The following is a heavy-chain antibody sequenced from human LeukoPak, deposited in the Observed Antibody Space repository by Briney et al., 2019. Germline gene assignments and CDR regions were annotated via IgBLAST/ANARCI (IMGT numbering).Heavy chain of an antibody. CDR2: IYSDGST. CDR1: GFTVSNNY. J-gene: IGHJ4*02. Sequence: GGSLRLSCAASGFTVSNNYMSWVRQAPGKGLEWVSLIYSDGSTSYADSVKGRFTTSRDNSKNTLYLQMNSLRAEDTAVYYCARGGGFSYGLAYWGQGILVTVSS. D-gene: IGHD5-18*01. CDR3: ARGGGFSYGLAY. V-gene: IGHV3-53*01.